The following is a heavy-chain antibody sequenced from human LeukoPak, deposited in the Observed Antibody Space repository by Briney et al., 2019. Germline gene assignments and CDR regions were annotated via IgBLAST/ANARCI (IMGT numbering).Heavy chain of an antibody. CDR3: ARLATGYSSSWGLDY. D-gene: IGHD6-13*01. J-gene: IGHJ4*02. CDR2: IYYSGST. V-gene: IGHV4-39*01. CDR1: GGSFSGYY. Sequence: SETLSLTCAVYGGSFSGYYWGWIRQPPGKGLEWIGSIYYSGSTYYNPSLKSRVTISVDTSKNQFSLKLSSVTAADTAVYYCARLATGYSSSWGLDYWGQGTLVTVSS.